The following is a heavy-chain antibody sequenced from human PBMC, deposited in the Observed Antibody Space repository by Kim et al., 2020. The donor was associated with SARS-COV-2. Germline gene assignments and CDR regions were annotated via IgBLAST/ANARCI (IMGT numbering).Heavy chain of an antibody. D-gene: IGHD1-26*01. CDR1: GGSISSCGYY. CDR3: ARVSGSSPSNWFDP. CDR2: IYYSGST. J-gene: IGHJ5*02. Sequence: SETLSLTCTVSGGSISSCGYYWSWIRQHPGKGLEWIGYIYYSGSTYYNPSLKSRVTISVDTSKNQFSLKLSSVTAADTALYYCARVSGSSPSNWFDPWGQGTLGTASP. V-gene: IGHV4-31*03.